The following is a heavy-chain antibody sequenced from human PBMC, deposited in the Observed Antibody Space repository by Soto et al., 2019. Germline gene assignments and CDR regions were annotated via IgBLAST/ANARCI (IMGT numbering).Heavy chain of an antibody. J-gene: IGHJ4*02. CDR1: GGSISSGNYY. CDR3: ARDQNGSGNYYTRYFDY. D-gene: IGHD3-10*01. CDR2: ISYSGST. V-gene: IGHV4-30-4*01. Sequence: SETLSLTCTVSGGSISSGNYYWSWIRQPPGKGLEWIGFISYSGSTNYNPSLKSRVTISVDKSKNQFSLNLSSVTAADTAVYYCARDQNGSGNYYTRYFDYWGQGTLVTVSS.